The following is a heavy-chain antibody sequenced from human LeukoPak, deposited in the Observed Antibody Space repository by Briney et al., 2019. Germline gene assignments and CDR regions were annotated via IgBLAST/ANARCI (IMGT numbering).Heavy chain of an antibody. D-gene: IGHD2-2*01. J-gene: IGHJ4*02. CDR1: GFTFRSYS. CDR2: ISSSSSTI. Sequence: GGSLRLSCAASGFTFRSYSMNWVRQAPGKGLEWVSYISSSSSTIYYADSVKGRFTISRDNARNSLYLQMNSLRAEDTAVYYCATCSSTSCYWDYWGQGTLVTVSS. CDR3: ATCSSTSCYWDY. V-gene: IGHV3-48*01.